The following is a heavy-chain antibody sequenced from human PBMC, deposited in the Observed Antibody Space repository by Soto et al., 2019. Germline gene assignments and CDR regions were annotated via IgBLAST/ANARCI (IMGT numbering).Heavy chain of an antibody. V-gene: IGHV4-61*08. D-gene: IGHD3-10*01. Sequence: SETLSLTCTVSGGSISSGGSYRSWIRQHPGKGLEWIGYIYYSGSTNYNPSLKSRVTISVDTSKNQFSLKLSSVTAADTAVYYCARNYGPGYTFDYWGQGTLVTVSS. CDR1: GGSISSGGSY. CDR2: IYYSGST. CDR3: ARNYGPGYTFDY. J-gene: IGHJ4*02.